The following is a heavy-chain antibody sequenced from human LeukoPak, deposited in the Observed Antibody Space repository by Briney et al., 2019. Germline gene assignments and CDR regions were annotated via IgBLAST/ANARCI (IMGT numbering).Heavy chain of an antibody. V-gene: IGHV3-7*01. CDR2: IKQDGSEK. CDR1: GFTFSSYW. CDR3: ARDLFDYSNYEHWFDP. D-gene: IGHD4-11*01. Sequence: GGSLRLSCAASGFTFSSYWMSWVRQAPGKGLEWVANIKQDGSEKYYVDSVKGRFTISRDNAKNSLYLQMNSLRAEDTAVYYCARDLFDYSNYEHWFDPWGQGTLVTVSP. J-gene: IGHJ5*02.